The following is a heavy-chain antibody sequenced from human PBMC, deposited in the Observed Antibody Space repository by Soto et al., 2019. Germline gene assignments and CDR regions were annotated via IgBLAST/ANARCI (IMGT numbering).Heavy chain of an antibody. CDR2: ISDDGGTT. V-gene: IGHV3-64D*06. J-gene: IGHJ4*02. CDR3: VRDSWGFDY. D-gene: IGHD3-16*01. CDR1: GFTFSHLA. Sequence: GGSLRLSCSASGFTFSHLAMHWVRQAPGKRLEYVSVISDDGGTTGYADSVKGRFTVSRDNSKNTLSPQMTSLRVDDTAVYYCVRDSWGFDYWGQGTLVTVSS.